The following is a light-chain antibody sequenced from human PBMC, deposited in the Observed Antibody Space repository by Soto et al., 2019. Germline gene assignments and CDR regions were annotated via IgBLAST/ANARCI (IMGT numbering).Light chain of an antibody. CDR1: QGIRND. Sequence: DIQMTQSPSSLSASIGDRVTITCRASQGIRNDLGWFQQKPGKAPKRLIFAAFNLESGVPSRLSGSGSGTEFTLTISSLQAEDFAVYYCHQRQSWPRTFGQGTTVDIK. CDR3: HQRQSWPRT. J-gene: IGKJ1*01. V-gene: IGKV1-17*01. CDR2: AAF.